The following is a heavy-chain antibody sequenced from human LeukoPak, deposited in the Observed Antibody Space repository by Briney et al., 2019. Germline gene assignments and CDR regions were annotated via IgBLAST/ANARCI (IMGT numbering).Heavy chain of an antibody. CDR1: GGSISSYY. Sequence: PETLSLTCTVSGGSISSYYWSWIRQPPGKGLEWIGYIYTSGSTNYNPSPKSRVTISVDTSKNQFSLKLSSVTAADTAVSYCARLEYSSSSYFDYWGQGTLVTVSS. J-gene: IGHJ4*02. CDR3: ARLEYSSSSYFDY. V-gene: IGHV4-4*09. CDR2: IYTSGST. D-gene: IGHD6-6*01.